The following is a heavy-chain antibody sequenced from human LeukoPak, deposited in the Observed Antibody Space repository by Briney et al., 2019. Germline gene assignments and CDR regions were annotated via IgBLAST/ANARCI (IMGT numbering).Heavy chain of an antibody. Sequence: PGGSLRLSCAASGFTFSSYAMSWVRQAPGKGLEWIGYIYYSGSTNYNPSLKSRVTISVDTSKNQFSLKLSSVTAADTAVYYCARLRLRSLHFDYWGQGTLVTVSS. CDR3: ARLRLRSLHFDY. J-gene: IGHJ4*02. V-gene: IGHV4-59*08. CDR1: GFTFSSYA. D-gene: IGHD1-26*01. CDR2: IYYSGST.